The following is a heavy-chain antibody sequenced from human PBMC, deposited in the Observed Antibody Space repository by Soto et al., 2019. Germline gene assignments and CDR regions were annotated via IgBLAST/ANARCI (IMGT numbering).Heavy chain of an antibody. CDR3: ARDKITGLFDY. V-gene: IGHV4-34*01. Sequence: KTSETLSLTCAVYGGSFSGYYWTWIRQPPGTGLEWIGEINHSGSTKYNPSLKSRVTISVGTSKNQFSLKLTSVTAADTAVYYCARDKITGLFDYWGQGTLVTVS. J-gene: IGHJ4*02. D-gene: IGHD2-8*02. CDR2: INHSGST. CDR1: GGSFSGYY.